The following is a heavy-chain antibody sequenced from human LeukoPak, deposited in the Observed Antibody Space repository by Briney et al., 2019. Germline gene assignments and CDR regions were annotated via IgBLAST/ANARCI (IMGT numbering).Heavy chain of an antibody. Sequence: HTGRSLRLSCAASGFTFSSYGMHWVRQAPGKGLEWVAVIWYDGSNKYYADSVKGRFTISRDNSKNTLYLQMNSLRAEDTAVYYCARDGGRGYFQHWGQGTLVTVSS. J-gene: IGHJ1*01. D-gene: IGHD1-26*01. CDR3: ARDGGRGYFQH. V-gene: IGHV3-33*08. CDR2: IWYDGSNK. CDR1: GFTFSSYG.